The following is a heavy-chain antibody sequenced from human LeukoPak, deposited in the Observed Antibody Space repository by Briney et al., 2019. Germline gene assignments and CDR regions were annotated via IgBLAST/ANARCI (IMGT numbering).Heavy chain of an antibody. CDR1: GGSISSSSYY. Sequence: PSGTLSLTCTVSGGSISSSSYYWGWIRQPPGKGLEWIGSIYYSGSTYYNPSLKSRVTISVDTSKNQFSLKLSSVTAADTAVYYCARRAAMATDYWGQGTLVTVSS. V-gene: IGHV4-39*01. CDR2: IYYSGST. J-gene: IGHJ4*02. D-gene: IGHD5-18*01. CDR3: ARRAAMATDY.